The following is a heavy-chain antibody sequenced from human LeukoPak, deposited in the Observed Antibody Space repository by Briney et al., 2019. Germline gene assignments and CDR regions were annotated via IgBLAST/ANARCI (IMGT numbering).Heavy chain of an antibody. CDR1: GGSINSSSYY. D-gene: IGHD3-10*01. Sequence: SETLSLTCTVSGGSINSSSYYWGWIRQPPGKGLEWIGTIYYSGSTYYNPSLKSRVTISVDTSRNQFSLKLSSVTASDTAVYYCARRFAPSRNDAFDIWGQGTMVTVSS. J-gene: IGHJ3*02. V-gene: IGHV4-39*01. CDR2: IYYSGST. CDR3: ARRFAPSRNDAFDI.